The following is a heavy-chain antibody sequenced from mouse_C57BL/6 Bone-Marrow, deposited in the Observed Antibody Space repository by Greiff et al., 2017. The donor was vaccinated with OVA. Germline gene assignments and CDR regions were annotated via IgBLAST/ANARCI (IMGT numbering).Heavy chain of an antibody. CDR2: INPNNGGT. CDR3: ARRDSYYYGSTSYWYFDV. J-gene: IGHJ1*03. Sequence: VQLQQSGPELVKPGASVKIPCKASGYTFTDYNMDWVKQSHGKSLEWIGDINPNNGGTIYNQKFKGKATLTVDKSSSTAYMELRSLTSEDTAVHYCARRDSYYYGSTSYWYFDVWGTGTTVTVSS. V-gene: IGHV1-18*01. D-gene: IGHD1-1*01. CDR1: GYTFTDYN.